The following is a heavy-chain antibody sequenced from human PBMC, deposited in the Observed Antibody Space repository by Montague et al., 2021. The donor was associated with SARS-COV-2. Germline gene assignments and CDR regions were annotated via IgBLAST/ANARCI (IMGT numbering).Heavy chain of an antibody. CDR1: GDSISSGGYF. CDR2: IHIGGTS. CDR3: ARSRDWYLGI. Sequence: SETLSLTSTVSGDSISSGGYFWGWIRQPPGKGLEWIASIHIGGTSYLXPSLKSRVTISIDSSKNQFSLNVTSVTAADTAVYFCARSRDWYLGIWGQGTLATVSS. D-gene: IGHD3-9*01. J-gene: IGHJ4*02. V-gene: IGHV4-39*07.